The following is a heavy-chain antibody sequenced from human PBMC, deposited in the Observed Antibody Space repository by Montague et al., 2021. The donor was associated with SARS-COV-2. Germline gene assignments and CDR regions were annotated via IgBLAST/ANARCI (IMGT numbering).Heavy chain of an antibody. Sequence: SETLSLTCAVYGGSFSGYYWSWIRQPPGKGLEWIGEINHSGSTNYNPSLKSRVTISVDTSKNQFSLKLSSVTAADTAVYYCASTYTYYDFWSGYPWDYYMDVWGKGTTVTVSS. V-gene: IGHV4-34*01. CDR1: GGSFSGYY. CDR3: ASTYTYYDFWSGYPWDYYMDV. D-gene: IGHD3-3*01. J-gene: IGHJ6*03. CDR2: INHSGST.